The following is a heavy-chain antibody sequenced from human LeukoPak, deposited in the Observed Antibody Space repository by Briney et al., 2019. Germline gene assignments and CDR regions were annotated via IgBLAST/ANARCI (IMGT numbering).Heavy chain of an antibody. D-gene: IGHD1-1*01. CDR2: IHYTGRTT. CDR3: ARVGDWNDLVF. V-gene: IGHV4-59*01. Sequence: SETLSLTCTISGXSIRSYYWSWIRQSPEKGLEWIGYIHYTGRTTNYNPSLRSRVTISVDTSKNQFSLKLSSVTAADTAVYYCARVGDWNDLVFWGQGTLVTVSS. CDR1: GXSIRSYY. J-gene: IGHJ4*02.